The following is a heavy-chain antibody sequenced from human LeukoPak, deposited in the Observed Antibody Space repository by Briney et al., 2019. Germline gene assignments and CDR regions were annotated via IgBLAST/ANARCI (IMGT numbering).Heavy chain of an antibody. CDR1: GFTFSSYA. Sequence: GGSLRLSCAASGFTFSSYAMSWVRQAPGKGLEWVSSISSSSSYIYYADSVKGRFTISRDNAKNSLYLQMNSLRAEDTAVYYCARDLTTVTTGYFDLWGRGTLVTVSS. CDR3: ARDLTTVTTGYFDL. CDR2: ISSSSSYI. D-gene: IGHD4-17*01. V-gene: IGHV3-21*01. J-gene: IGHJ2*01.